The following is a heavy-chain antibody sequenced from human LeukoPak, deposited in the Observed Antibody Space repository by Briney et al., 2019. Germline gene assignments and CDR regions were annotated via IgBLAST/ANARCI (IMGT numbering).Heavy chain of an antibody. CDR1: GGSFSGYY. Sequence: ASETLSLTCAVYGGSFSGYYWSWIRQPPGKGLEWIGEINHSGSTNYNPSLKSRVTISVDTSKNQFSLKLSSVTAADTAVYYCARGYDYVWGSYRTSSEFDYWGQGTLVTVSS. D-gene: IGHD3-16*02. J-gene: IGHJ4*02. V-gene: IGHV4-34*01. CDR2: INHSGST. CDR3: ARGYDYVWGSYRTSSEFDY.